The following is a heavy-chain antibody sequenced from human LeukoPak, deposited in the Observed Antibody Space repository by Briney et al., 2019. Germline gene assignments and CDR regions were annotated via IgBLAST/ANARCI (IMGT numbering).Heavy chain of an antibody. J-gene: IGHJ4*02. CDR2: INHSGST. V-gene: IGHV4-34*01. CDR1: DGSFSGYY. D-gene: IGHD5-12*01. Sequence: KSSETLSLTCAVYDGSFSGYYWSWIRQPPGKGLEWIGEINHSGSTNYNPSLKSRVTISVDTSKNQFSLQLNSVTPEDTAVYYCVRLVGGDIDYWGQGTLVTVSS. CDR3: VRLVGGDIDY.